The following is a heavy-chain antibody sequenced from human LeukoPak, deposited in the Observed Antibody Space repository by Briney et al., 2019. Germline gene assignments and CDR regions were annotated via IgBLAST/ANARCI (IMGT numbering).Heavy chain of an antibody. J-gene: IGHJ4*02. CDR1: GFTFSTYG. V-gene: IGHV3-30*02. CDR2: TRYDGSNK. CDR3: ARGGLTIAESTTSWYLDY. D-gene: IGHD1-26*01. Sequence: QPGGSLRLSCAASGFTFSTYGMHWVRQAQGKGLEWVALTRYDGSNKNYADSVKGRFTISRDNSKNTLYLQMNSLRGEDTGVYYCARGGLTIAESTTSWYLDYWGQGTLVTVSS.